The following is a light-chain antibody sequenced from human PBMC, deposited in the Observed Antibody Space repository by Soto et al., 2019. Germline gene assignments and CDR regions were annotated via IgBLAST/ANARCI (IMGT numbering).Light chain of an antibody. CDR1: QSVSSSY. Sequence: EIVLTQSPGTLALSPGERATLSCRASQSVSSSYLAWYQQKPGQAPRLLIYGASTRAPGFPARFSGSGSGTDFTLTISRLEPEDFAVYYCQQFSSYPLTFGGGTKVDIK. CDR2: GAS. CDR3: QQFSSYPLT. J-gene: IGKJ4*01. V-gene: IGKV3-20*01.